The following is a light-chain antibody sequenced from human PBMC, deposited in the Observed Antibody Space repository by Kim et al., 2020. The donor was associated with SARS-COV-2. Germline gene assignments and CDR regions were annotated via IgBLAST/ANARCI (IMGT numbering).Light chain of an antibody. J-gene: IGLJ3*02. CDR1: SGSIASNY. CDR2: EDN. Sequence: NFMLTQPHSVSESPGKTVTISCTRSSGSIASNYVQWYQQRPGSAPTTVIYEDNQRPSGVPDRFSGSIDSSSNSASLTISGLKTEDEADYYGQSYDSSNQVLGGGTQLTVL. V-gene: IGLV6-57*03. CDR3: QSYDSSNQV.